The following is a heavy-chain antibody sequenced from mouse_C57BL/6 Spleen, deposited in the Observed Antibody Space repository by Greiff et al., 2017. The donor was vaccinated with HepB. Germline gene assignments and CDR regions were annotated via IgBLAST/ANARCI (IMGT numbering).Heavy chain of an antibody. CDR1: GYTFTSYW. V-gene: IGHV1-55*01. Sequence: QVQLQQSGAELVKPGASVKMSCKASGYTFTSYWITWVKQRPGQGLEWIGDIYPGSGSTNYNEKFKSKATLTVDTSSSTAYMQLSSLTSEDSAVYYCAREDYGSRGRYFDVWGTGTTVTVSS. CDR2: IYPGSGST. J-gene: IGHJ1*03. D-gene: IGHD1-1*01. CDR3: AREDYGSRGRYFDV.